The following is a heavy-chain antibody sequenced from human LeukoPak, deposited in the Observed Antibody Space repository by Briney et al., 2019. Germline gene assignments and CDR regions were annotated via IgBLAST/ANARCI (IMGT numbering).Heavy chain of an antibody. J-gene: IGHJ6*03. CDR1: GFTFDDYV. CDR2: INWSGGSI. D-gene: IGHD3-10*01. V-gene: IGHV3-20*04. Sequence: PGGSLRLSCGVPGFTFDDYVMTWVRQAPGKGLEWVAGINWSGGSIGYADSVKGRFTISRDSAQNSVYLQMNSLRVEDTALYFCARAAGRVLHVRKLYYFYYYMDVWGKRTTVTVSS. CDR3: ARAAGRVLHVRKLYYFYYYMDV.